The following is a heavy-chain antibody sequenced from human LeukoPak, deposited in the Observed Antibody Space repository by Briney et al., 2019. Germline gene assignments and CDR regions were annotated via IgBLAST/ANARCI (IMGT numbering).Heavy chain of an antibody. Sequence: GVSLRLSCTASGFTFSSLAMNWVRQAPGKGLEWVSVISATGEKSYYAESVKDRFTISRDYSKKTVFLSMNSLRVDDTAIYYCAKDRRFSVTTDYYFDVWGPGTLVTVSS. J-gene: IGHJ4*02. D-gene: IGHD4-17*01. CDR1: GFTFSSLA. V-gene: IGHV3-23*01. CDR2: ISATGEKS. CDR3: AKDRRFSVTTDYYFDV.